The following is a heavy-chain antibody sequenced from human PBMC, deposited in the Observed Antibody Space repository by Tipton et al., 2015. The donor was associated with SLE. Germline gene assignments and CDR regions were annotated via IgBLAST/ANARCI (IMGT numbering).Heavy chain of an antibody. V-gene: IGHV3-48*03. CDR3: ARRRSYRGYDY. Sequence: SLRLSCTASGFTFSSQEMNWVRQAPGKGLEWVSYISSGGTFIHYADAVKGRFTISRDNAKNSLYLQMNSLRAEDTAVYYCARRRSYRGYDYWGQGTLVTVSS. J-gene: IGHJ4*02. D-gene: IGHD1-26*01. CDR2: ISSGGTFI. CDR1: GFTFSSQE.